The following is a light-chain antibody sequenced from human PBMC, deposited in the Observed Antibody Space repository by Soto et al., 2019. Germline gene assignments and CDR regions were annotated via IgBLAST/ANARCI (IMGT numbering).Light chain of an antibody. J-gene: IGLJ2*01. CDR2: GNS. Sequence: QSALTQPPSVSGAPGQRVTISCTGSSSNIGAGYDVHWYQQLPGTAPKLLIYGNSNRPSGVPDRFSGSKSGTSASLAITGLQAEDEADYYCQSYDSRLKVVFGGGTKVTVL. V-gene: IGLV1-40*01. CDR3: QSYDSRLKVV. CDR1: SSNIGAGYD.